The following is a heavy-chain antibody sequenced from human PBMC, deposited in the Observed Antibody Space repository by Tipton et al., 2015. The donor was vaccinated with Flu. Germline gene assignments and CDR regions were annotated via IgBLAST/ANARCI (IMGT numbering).Heavy chain of an antibody. V-gene: IGHV1-46*01. J-gene: IGHJ4*02. D-gene: IGHD4-23*01. CDR2: INPSGGST. CDR1: GYTFTSYY. Sequence: QLVQSGAEVKKPGASVKVSCKASGYTFTSYYMHWVRQAPGQGLEWMGIINPSGGSTSYAQKFQGRATMTRDTSTSTVYMELSSLRSEDTAVYYCARGPTTVVTRALYYFDYWGQGTLVTVSS. CDR3: ARGPTTVVTRALYYFDY.